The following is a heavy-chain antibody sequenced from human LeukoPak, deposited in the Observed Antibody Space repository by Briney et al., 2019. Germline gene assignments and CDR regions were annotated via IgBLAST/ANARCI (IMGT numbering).Heavy chain of an antibody. CDR2: IKQDGSAK. Sequence: PGGYLRLYCTASGFTFSDYWMKLDRRAPGKGLAWVANIKQDGSAKYYVDSVKGRFTISRDNAKNSLYLQMDSLRAEDTAVYYCARESSSRKNDYWGQGTLVTVSS. CDR1: GFTFSDYW. J-gene: IGHJ4*02. D-gene: IGHD6-13*01. V-gene: IGHV3-7*01. CDR3: ARESSSRKNDY.